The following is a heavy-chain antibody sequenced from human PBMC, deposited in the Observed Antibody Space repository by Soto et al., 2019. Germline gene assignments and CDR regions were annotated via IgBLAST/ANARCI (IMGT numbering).Heavy chain of an antibody. CDR2: IYYSGST. Sequence: ASETLSLTCTVSGGSISSGGYYWSWIRQHPGKGPEWIGYIYYSGSTYYNPSLKSRVTISVDTSKNQFSLKLSSVTAADTAVYYCARDWSRYYDSSGYYYYGMDVWGQGTTVTVSS. D-gene: IGHD3-22*01. V-gene: IGHV4-31*03. CDR3: ARDWSRYYDSSGYYYYGMDV. J-gene: IGHJ6*02. CDR1: GGSISSGGYY.